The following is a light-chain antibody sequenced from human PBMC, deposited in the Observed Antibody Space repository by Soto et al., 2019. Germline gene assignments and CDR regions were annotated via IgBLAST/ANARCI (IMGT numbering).Light chain of an antibody. CDR3: SSFTSDITYV. Sequence: QSVLTQPASVSGSPGQTITISCTGTSGDVGGYNSVSWYRQDPGKAPKFMIYDVTNRPSGVSNRFSGSKSGNTASLTISGLQVEDEADYYGSSFTSDITYVFGTGTKVTV. CDR2: DVT. CDR1: SGDVGGYNS. V-gene: IGLV2-14*01. J-gene: IGLJ1*01.